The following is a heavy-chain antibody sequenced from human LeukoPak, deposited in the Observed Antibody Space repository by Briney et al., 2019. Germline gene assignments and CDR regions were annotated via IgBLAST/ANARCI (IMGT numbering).Heavy chain of an antibody. CDR1: GYTFTTYS. CDR2: ISTYNGDT. V-gene: IGHV1-18*01. D-gene: IGHD2-21*02. Sequence: ASVKVSCKASGYTFTTYSLTWARQAPGQGLEWMGWISTYNGDTNYSQKLQGRVTMTTDTSTSTAYMELRGLRSDDTAVYYCARLTEFPQYFDYWGQGTLVTVSS. J-gene: IGHJ4*02. CDR3: ARLTEFPQYFDY.